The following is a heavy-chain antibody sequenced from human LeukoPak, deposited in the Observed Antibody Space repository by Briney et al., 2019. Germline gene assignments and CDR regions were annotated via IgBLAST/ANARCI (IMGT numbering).Heavy chain of an antibody. D-gene: IGHD3-16*01. Sequence: PGGSLRLSCAASGFTFSSYAMHWVRQAPGKGLEWVAVISYDGSNKYYADSVKGRFTISRDNSKNTLYLQMNSLRAEDTAVYYCARDFMSSSFDIWGQGTMVTVSS. CDR3: ARDFMSSSFDI. CDR1: GFTFSSYA. V-gene: IGHV3-30*14. J-gene: IGHJ3*02. CDR2: ISYDGSNK.